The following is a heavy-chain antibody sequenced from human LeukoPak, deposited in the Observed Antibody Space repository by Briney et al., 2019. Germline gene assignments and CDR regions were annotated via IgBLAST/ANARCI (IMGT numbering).Heavy chain of an antibody. D-gene: IGHD1-7*01. CDR1: GFTFSTTW. CDR2: MNSDGSTT. J-gene: IGHJ4*02. Sequence: PGGSLRPSCAASGFTFSTTWLHWVRQTPGEGLVWVSRMNSDGSTTNYADSVKGRFTISRDNAKSTLYLQMNNLRVEDTAVYYCATAGNYRFDNWGQGTLVTVSP. CDR3: ATAGNYRFDN. V-gene: IGHV3-74*01.